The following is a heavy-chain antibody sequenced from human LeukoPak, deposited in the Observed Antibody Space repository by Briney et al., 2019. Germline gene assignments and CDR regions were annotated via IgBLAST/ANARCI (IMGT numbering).Heavy chain of an antibody. CDR3: ATAFISGWFYFDY. J-gene: IGHJ4*02. CDR1: GYSISSGYY. CDR2: IYHSGST. V-gene: IGHV4-38-2*01. Sequence: PSETLSLXCAVSGYSISSGYYWGWIRQPPGKGLEWIGSIYHSGSTYYNPSLKSRVTISVDPSKNQFSLNLSSVTAADTAVYYCATAFISGWFYFDYWGQGTLVTVSP. D-gene: IGHD6-19*01.